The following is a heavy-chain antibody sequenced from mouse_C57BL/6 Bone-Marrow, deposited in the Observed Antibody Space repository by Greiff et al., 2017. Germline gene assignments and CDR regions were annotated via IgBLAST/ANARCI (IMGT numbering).Heavy chain of an antibody. D-gene: IGHD4-1*01. CDR1: GFTFSDYG. V-gene: IGHV5-15*01. Sequence: EVKLMESGGGLVQPGGSLKLSCAASGFTFSDYGMAWVRQAPRKGPEWVAFISNLAYSIYYADPVTGRFTIARENAKNTLYLEMSSLRSEDTAMYYCARQGESGIGYFNVWGTGTTVTVSS. J-gene: IGHJ1*03. CDR2: ISNLAYSI. CDR3: ARQGESGIGYFNV.